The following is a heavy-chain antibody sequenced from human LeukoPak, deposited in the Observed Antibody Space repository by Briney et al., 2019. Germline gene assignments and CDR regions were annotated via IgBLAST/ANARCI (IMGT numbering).Heavy chain of an antibody. D-gene: IGHD1-26*01. CDR3: AREVGATLNDAFDI. V-gene: IGHV4-59*12. CDR1: GGSISSYY. Sequence: SETLSLTCTVSGGSISSYYWSWIRQPPGKGLEWIGYIYYSGSTNYNPSLKSRVTMSVDTSKNQFSLKLSSVTAADTAVYYCAREVGATLNDAFDIWGQGTMVTVSS. J-gene: IGHJ3*02. CDR2: IYYSGST.